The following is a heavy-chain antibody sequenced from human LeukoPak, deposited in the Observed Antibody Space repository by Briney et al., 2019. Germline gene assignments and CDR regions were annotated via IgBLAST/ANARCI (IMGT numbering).Heavy chain of an antibody. CDR2: IRYDGSNK. J-gene: IGHJ4*02. V-gene: IGHV3-30*02. D-gene: IGHD3-22*01. CDR3: AKFQSYYYDSSGYYRDY. Sequence: GGSLRLSRAASGFTFSSYGMHWVRQAPGKGLEWVAFIRYDGSNKYYADSVKGRFTISRDNSKNTLYLQMNSLRAEDTAVYYCAKFQSYYYDSSGYYRDYWGQGTLVTVSS. CDR1: GFTFSSYG.